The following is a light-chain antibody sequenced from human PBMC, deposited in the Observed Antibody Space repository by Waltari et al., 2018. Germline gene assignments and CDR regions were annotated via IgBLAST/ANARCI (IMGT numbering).Light chain of an antibody. CDR1: QSVRGT. CDR2: GAS. Sequence: EIVLTQSPGTLSLSPGETATLSCRASQSVRGTLAWYQQKPGQAPRLLIYGASSRATGIPDRFSGSGSGTDFGLTISRLEPEDFAVYYCQHYVRLPVTFGQGTRVEIK. V-gene: IGKV3-20*01. J-gene: IGKJ1*01. CDR3: QHYVRLPVT.